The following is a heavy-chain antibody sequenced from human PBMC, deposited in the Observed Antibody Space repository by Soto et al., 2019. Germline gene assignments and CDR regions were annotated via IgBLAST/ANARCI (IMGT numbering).Heavy chain of an antibody. CDR1: GGSISSYY. J-gene: IGHJ3*02. V-gene: IGHV4-59*12. D-gene: IGHD2-15*01. CDR2: IYYSGST. Sequence: SETLSLTCTVSGGSISSYYWSWIRQPPGKGLEWIGYIYYSGSTNYNPSLKSRVTISVDTSKNQFSLKLSSVTAADTAVYYCARGHCSGGSCYRPDAFDIWGQGTMVTVSS. CDR3: ARGHCSGGSCYRPDAFDI.